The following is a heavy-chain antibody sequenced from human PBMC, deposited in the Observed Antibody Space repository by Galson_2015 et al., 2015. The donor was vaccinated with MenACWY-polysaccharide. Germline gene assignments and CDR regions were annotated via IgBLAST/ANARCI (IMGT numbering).Heavy chain of an antibody. CDR3: ASRDRRTGSPY. D-gene: IGHD3-9*01. CDR1: GGSISSSDW. J-gene: IGHJ4*02. CDR2: IHHTENT. Sequence: SETLSLTCAVSGGSISSSDWWSWVRQPPGEGLEWIGEIHHTENTNYNSSLKSRVSVSVDKSKNQFSLELSSVTVADTAVYYCASRDRRTGSPYWGQGILVTVSS. V-gene: IGHV4-4*02.